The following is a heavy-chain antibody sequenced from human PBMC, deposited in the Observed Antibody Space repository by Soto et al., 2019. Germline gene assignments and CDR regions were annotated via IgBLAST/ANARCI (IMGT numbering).Heavy chain of an antibody. Sequence: EVQLVESGGALVQPGGSLRLSCVASRFTFSTYEMHWVRQAPGKGLEWVSYISSGGSTVYYADSVKGRFTISRDNTRNAQYLQMNSLRDEDTALYYCVRYCSTTLCNGVATRTFDYWGQGTLVTVSS. J-gene: IGHJ4*02. CDR3: VRYCSTTLCNGVATRTFDY. CDR2: ISSGGSTV. CDR1: RFTFSTYE. D-gene: IGHD2-2*01. V-gene: IGHV3-48*03.